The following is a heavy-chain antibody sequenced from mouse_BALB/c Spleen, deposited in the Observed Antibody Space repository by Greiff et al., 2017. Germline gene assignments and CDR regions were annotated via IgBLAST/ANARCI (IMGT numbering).Heavy chain of an antibody. CDR2: INPSDSET. CDR1: GYSFTSYW. CDR3: ERSDYGNATDY. J-gene: IGHJ2*01. D-gene: IGHD2-1*01. Sequence: QVQLQQPGAELVRPGASVKLSCKASGYSFTSYWMNWVKQRPGQGLEWIGMINPSDSETRLNQKFKDKATLTVDKSSSTAYMQLSSPTSEDSAVYYCERSDYGNATDYWGQGTTLTVSS. V-gene: IGHV1-61*01.